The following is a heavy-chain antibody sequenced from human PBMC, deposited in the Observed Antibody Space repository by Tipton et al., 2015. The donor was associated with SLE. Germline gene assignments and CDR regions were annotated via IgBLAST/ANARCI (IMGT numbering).Heavy chain of an antibody. CDR2: VYSSGST. CDR3: ARGGGSYYDY. J-gene: IGHJ4*01. D-gene: IGHD1-26*01. Sequence: TLSLTCTVSGGSIISGGYYWSWIRQPAGKGLEWVGRVYSSGSTIYNPSIKSRITLSLDTSKNQFSLRVNSVTAADTAVYYCARGGGSYYDYWGQGTLVTVSS. V-gene: IGHV4-61*02. CDR1: GGSIISGGYY.